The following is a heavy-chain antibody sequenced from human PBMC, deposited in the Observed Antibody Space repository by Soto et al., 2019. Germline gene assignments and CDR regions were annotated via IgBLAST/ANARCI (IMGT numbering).Heavy chain of an antibody. CDR1: GGSISSGGYY. CDR2: IYYSGST. J-gene: IGHJ3*02. CDR3: AGDLVTTTAFDI. Sequence: QVQLQESGPGLVKPSQTLSLTCTVSGGSISSGGYYWSWIRQHPGKGLEWIGYIYYSGSTYYNPSPQGRVTISVDTSKNQFSLKLSSVTAADTAVYYCAGDLVTTTAFDIWGQGTMVTVSS. V-gene: IGHV4-31*03. D-gene: IGHD2-21*02.